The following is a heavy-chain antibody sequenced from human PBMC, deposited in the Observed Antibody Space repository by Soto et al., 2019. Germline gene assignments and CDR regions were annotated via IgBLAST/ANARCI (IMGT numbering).Heavy chain of an antibody. V-gene: IGHV3-74*01. Sequence: EVQLVESGGGLVQPGGSLRLSCAASGFTFSSYWMHWVRQAPGKGLVWVSRVNPDGSETSYADSVKGRFTISRDNAKNKLYLQMNSLRAEDTAVYYCARVAVGSYYFDYWGQGTLLTVSS. CDR3: ARVAVGSYYFDY. J-gene: IGHJ4*02. CDR1: GFTFSSYW. D-gene: IGHD6-19*01. CDR2: VNPDGSET.